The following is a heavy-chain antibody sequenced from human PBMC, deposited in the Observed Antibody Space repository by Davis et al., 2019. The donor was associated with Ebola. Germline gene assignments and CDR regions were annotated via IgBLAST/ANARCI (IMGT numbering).Heavy chain of an antibody. D-gene: IGHD6-6*01. CDR3: AREEEDRGSSSSLEAFFYYYGMDV. CDR1: GYTFTSYG. Sequence: SVKVSCKASGYTFTSYGISWVRQAPGQGLEWMGGIIPIFGTANYAQKFQGRVTITADESTSTAYMELSSLRSEDTAVYYCAREEEDRGSSSSLEAFFYYYGMDVWGQGTTVTVSS. J-gene: IGHJ6*02. V-gene: IGHV1-69*13. CDR2: IIPIFGTA.